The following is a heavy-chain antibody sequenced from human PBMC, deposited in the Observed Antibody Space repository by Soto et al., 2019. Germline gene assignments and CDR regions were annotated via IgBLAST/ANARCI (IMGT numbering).Heavy chain of an antibody. CDR3: AKDRLQVPDAFDI. CDR1: GFTFSSYA. V-gene: IGHV3-23*01. J-gene: IGHJ3*02. Sequence: GGSLRLSCAASGFTFSSYAMSWVRQAPGKGLEWVSAISGSGGSTYYADAVKGRFTISRDNSKNTLYLQMNSLRAEDTAVYYCAKDRLQVPDAFDIWGQGTMVTVSS. D-gene: IGHD5-12*01. CDR2: ISGSGGST.